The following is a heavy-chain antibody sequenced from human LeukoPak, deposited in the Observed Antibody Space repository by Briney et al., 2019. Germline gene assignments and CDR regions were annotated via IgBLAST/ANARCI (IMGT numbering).Heavy chain of an antibody. V-gene: IGHV4-34*01. CDR3: ARGGPHYCTNGVCYPIDY. J-gene: IGHJ4*02. CDR2: INHSGST. CDR1: GGSFSGYY. Sequence: PSETLSLTYAVYGGSFSGYYWSWIRQPPGKGLEWIGEINHSGSTNYNPSLKSRVTISVDTSKNQFSLKLSSVTAADTAVYYCARGGPHYCTNGVCYPIDYWGQGTLVTVSS. D-gene: IGHD2-8*01.